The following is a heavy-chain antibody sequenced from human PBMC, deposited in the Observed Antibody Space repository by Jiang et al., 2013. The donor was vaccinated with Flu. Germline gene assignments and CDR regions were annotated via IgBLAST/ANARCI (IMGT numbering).Heavy chain of an antibody. J-gene: IGHJ4*02. D-gene: IGHD1-20*01. CDR1: GFNLTNHY. CDR2: INPGGGGS. V-gene: IGHV1-46*01. Sequence: KISCKASGFNLTNHYIHWVRQAPGQGLEWMAMINPGGGGSSSARKFRGSVALTWDSSTSTIYMDLSSLKSDDTAVHYCARGHNWNDFDYWGQGTLVTVSS. CDR3: ARGHNWNDFDY.